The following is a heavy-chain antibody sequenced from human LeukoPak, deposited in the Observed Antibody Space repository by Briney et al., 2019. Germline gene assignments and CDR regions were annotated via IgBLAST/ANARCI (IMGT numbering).Heavy chain of an antibody. Sequence: SETLSLNCTVSGGSINSYYWSWIRQPPGKGLEWIGYIYYSGSTNYNPSLKSRVTISMDISNYQFYLKLSSVTAADTAVYYCARGKHYFDSSGYYPFAYWCQGTLVTVSS. CDR3: ARGKHYFDSSGYYPFAY. V-gene: IGHV4-59*01. D-gene: IGHD3-22*01. J-gene: IGHJ4*02. CDR1: GGSINSYY. CDR2: IYYSGST.